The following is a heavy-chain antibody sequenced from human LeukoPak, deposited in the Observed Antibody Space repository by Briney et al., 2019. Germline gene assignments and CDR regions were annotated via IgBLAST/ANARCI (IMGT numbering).Heavy chain of an antibody. Sequence: GGSLRLSCAASGFTVSSDFMSWVRQAPGKGLEWVALINSGGSTYYADSVKGRFTISRDNSKNTLNFHMNNLRAEDTAVYYCAAFRGDYWGQGTLVSVSS. CDR1: GFTVSSDF. J-gene: IGHJ4*02. CDR3: AAFRGDY. D-gene: IGHD3-3*02. V-gene: IGHV3-53*01. CDR2: INSGGST.